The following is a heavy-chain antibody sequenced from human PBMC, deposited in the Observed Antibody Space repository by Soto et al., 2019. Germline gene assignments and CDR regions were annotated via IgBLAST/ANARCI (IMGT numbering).Heavy chain of an antibody. V-gene: IGHV1-18*01. CDR2: ISGYNGNT. Sequence: QVQVVQSGDEVKKPGASVKVSCKASGYTFTNYGFSWVRQAPGQGLEWMGWISGYNGNTKYAEKCQGRVTMTTDTSTSTAHMELRSLRSDDTAVYYCAREGQAPYYYYGMDAWGQGTAVTVSS. CDR1: GYTFTNYG. J-gene: IGHJ6*02. CDR3: AREGQAPYYYYGMDA.